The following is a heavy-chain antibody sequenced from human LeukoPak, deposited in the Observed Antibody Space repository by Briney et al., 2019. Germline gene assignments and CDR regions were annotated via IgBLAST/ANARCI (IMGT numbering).Heavy chain of an antibody. Sequence: PGGSLRPSCAASRFTFSSYWMHWVRQAPGEGLVWVARITSDGSSTSHADSVKGRFTISRDNAKNTLYLQMNSLRAEDTAVYYCARDYAVGESFDIWGQGTLVTVSS. J-gene: IGHJ3*02. D-gene: IGHD3-16*01. CDR3: ARDYAVGESFDI. CDR1: RFTFSSYW. CDR2: ITSDGSST. V-gene: IGHV3-74*01.